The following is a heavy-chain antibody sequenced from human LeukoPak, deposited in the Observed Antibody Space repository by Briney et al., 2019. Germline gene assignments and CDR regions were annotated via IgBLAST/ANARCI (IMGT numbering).Heavy chain of an antibody. Sequence: GSLRLSCAASGFTFSTFAMSWVRQAPGEGLEWVSSISVSGSSTYYADSVKGRFTISRDNSKNTLYLQMNSLRAGDTAVYYCAKAMGATLFDYWGKGTLVTVSS. CDR3: AKAMGATLFDY. J-gene: IGHJ4*02. D-gene: IGHD1-26*01. V-gene: IGHV3-23*01. CDR1: GFTFSTFA. CDR2: ISVSGSST.